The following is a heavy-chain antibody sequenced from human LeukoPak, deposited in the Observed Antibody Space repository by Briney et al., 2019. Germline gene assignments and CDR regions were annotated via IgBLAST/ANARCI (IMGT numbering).Heavy chain of an antibody. Sequence: GGSLRLSCAASGFTFSSYWMHWVRQAPGKGLVWASRINSDGSSTSYADSVKGRFTISRDNAKNTLYLQVNSLRAEDTAVYYCAYYYYGMDVWGQGTTVTVSS. V-gene: IGHV3-74*01. CDR3: AYYYYGMDV. J-gene: IGHJ6*02. CDR1: GFTFSSYW. CDR2: INSDGSST.